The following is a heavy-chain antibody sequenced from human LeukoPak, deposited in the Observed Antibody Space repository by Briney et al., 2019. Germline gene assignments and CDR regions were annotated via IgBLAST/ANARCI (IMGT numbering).Heavy chain of an antibody. CDR1: GGSISSYY. D-gene: IGHD3-10*01. J-gene: IGHJ3*02. CDR2: IYYSGST. Sequence: PSETLSLTCTVSGGSISSYYWSWIRQPPGKGLEWIGCIYYSGSTNYNPSLKSRVTISVDTSKNQFSLKLSSVTAADTAVYYCAREPSYGSGSSYSNAFDIWGQGTMVTVSS. CDR3: AREPSYGSGSSYSNAFDI. V-gene: IGHV4-59*01.